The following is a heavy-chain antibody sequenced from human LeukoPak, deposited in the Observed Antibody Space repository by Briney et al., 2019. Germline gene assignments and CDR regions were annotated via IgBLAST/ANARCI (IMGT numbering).Heavy chain of an antibody. D-gene: IGHD6-13*01. J-gene: IGHJ4*02. CDR2: ISSSSSTI. CDR3: ASGDIAAWGYFDY. Sequence: PGGSLRLSCAASGFTFSSYSMNWVRQAPGKGLEWVSYISSSSSTIYYADSVKGRFTISRDNAKNSLYLQMNSLRAEDTAVYYCASGDIAAWGYFDYWGQGTLVTVSS. V-gene: IGHV3-48*01. CDR1: GFTFSSYS.